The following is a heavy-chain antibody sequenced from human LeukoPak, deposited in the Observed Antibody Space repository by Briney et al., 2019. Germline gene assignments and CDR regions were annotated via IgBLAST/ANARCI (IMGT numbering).Heavy chain of an antibody. D-gene: IGHD2-15*01. CDR3: AREGYCSGGSCYSGAHFQH. CDR1: GYTFTSYG. Sequence: GASVKVSCKASGYTFTSYGISWVRQAPGQGLEWMGWISAYNGNTNYAQKFQGRVTMTRDMSTSTVYMELSSLRSEDTAVYYCAREGYCSGGSCYSGAHFQHWGQGTLVTVSS. V-gene: IGHV1-18*01. J-gene: IGHJ1*01. CDR2: ISAYNGNT.